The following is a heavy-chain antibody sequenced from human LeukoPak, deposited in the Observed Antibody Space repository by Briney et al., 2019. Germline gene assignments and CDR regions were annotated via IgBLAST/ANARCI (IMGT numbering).Heavy chain of an antibody. D-gene: IGHD4/OR15-4a*01. V-gene: IGHV3-33*08. CDR2: IWYDGSKK. Sequence: GGSLRLSCAASGFTFADYAMHWVRQAPGKGLEWVAVIWYDGSKKYYADSVKGRFTISKDNSKNTLDLQMDSLRAEDTAVYYCVRLDGATAFNLWGQGTLVTVSS. J-gene: IGHJ4*02. CDR3: VRLDGATAFNL. CDR1: GFTFADYA.